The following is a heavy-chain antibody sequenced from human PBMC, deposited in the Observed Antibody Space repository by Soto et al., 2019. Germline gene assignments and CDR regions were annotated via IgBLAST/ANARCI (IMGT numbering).Heavy chain of an antibody. V-gene: IGHV5-10-1*01. J-gene: IGHJ6*02. CDR2: IDPTDSHT. CDR1: GYSFTSYR. CDR3: ARHLAHTLRTKYGMDV. D-gene: IGHD1-1*01. Sequence: GESLKISCKGSGYSFTSYRIGWVRQMPGKGLEWMGTIDPTDSHTNYTPSFQGHVTFSAGKSISTAYLQWSSLKATDTAMYYCARHLAHTLRTKYGMDVWGQGTTVTVSS.